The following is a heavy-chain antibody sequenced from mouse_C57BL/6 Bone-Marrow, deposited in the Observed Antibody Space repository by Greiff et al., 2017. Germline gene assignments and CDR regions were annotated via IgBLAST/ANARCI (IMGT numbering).Heavy chain of an antibody. J-gene: IGHJ2*01. V-gene: IGHV1-81*01. Sequence: VQGVESGAELARPGASVKLSCKASGYTFTSYGISWVKQRTGQGLEWIGEIYPRSGNTYYNEKFKGKATLTADKSSSTAYMELRSLTSEDSAVXFCAREGYYGSSDYWGQGTTLTVSS. D-gene: IGHD1-1*01. CDR2: IYPRSGNT. CDR3: AREGYYGSSDY. CDR1: GYTFTSYG.